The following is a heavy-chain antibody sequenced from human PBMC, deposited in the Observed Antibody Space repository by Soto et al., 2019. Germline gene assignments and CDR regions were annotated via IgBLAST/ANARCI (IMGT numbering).Heavy chain of an antibody. D-gene: IGHD7-27*01. CDR3: ARGLTRLDY. V-gene: IGHV1-3*04. CDR1: GYSFTHFE. Sequence: QVQLVQSGPEVKQPGASVRISCQASGYSFTHFEMHWVRQAPGQRLEWMGWINTGNGDTKYSQKFQGRVTFTRDTSTSTAYLGLDGLMSDDTSFYFCARGLTRLDYWGQGTLVTVSS. J-gene: IGHJ4*02. CDR2: INTGNGDT.